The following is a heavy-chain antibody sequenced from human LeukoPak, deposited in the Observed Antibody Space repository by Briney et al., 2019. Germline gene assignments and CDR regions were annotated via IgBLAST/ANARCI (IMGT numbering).Heavy chain of an antibody. Sequence: KSSGTLSLTCGVSGGSIGSTNWWTWVRQPPGKGLEWIGEVNVLGNTNYNPPLESRVTISIDKSENHVSLKLTSVTAADTAVYYCAREGGPFRPLDYSGQGTLVTVSS. J-gene: IGHJ4*02. V-gene: IGHV4-4*02. D-gene: IGHD2/OR15-2a*01. CDR2: VNVLGNT. CDR1: GGSIGSTNW. CDR3: AREGGPFRPLDY.